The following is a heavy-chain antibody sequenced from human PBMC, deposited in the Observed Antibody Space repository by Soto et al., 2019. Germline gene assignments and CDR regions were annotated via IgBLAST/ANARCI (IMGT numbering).Heavy chain of an antibody. Sequence: LSETLSLTCTVSGGSISSYYWSWIRQPPGKGLEWIGYIYYSGSTNYNPSLKSRVTISVDTSKNQFSLKLSSVTAADTAVYYCAGERHYYYGMDVWGQGTTVT. CDR3: AGERHYYYGMDV. J-gene: IGHJ6*02. D-gene: IGHD1-1*01. CDR2: IYYSGST. V-gene: IGHV4-59*01. CDR1: GGSISSYY.